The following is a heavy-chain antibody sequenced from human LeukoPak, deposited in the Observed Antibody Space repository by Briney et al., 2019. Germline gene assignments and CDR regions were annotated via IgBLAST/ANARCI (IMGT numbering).Heavy chain of an antibody. V-gene: IGHV3-30-3*01. J-gene: IGHJ5*02. CDR3: ARGASTWFDP. CDR1: GFTLSSYA. Sequence: GESLRLSCAASGFTLSSYAMHWVRQAPGKGLEWVAVISYDGGNKYYADSVKGRFSISRDNSKSTLYLQMNSLRAEDTAVYYCARGASTWFDPWGQGTLVTVSS. CDR2: ISYDGGNK.